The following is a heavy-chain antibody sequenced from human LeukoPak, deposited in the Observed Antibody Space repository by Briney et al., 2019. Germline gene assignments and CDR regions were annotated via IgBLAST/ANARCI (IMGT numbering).Heavy chain of an antibody. Sequence: ASVKVSCKASGYTFTTYDINWVRQAPGQGLERMGWMNPNSGNTGYPQTFQGRVTMTRNTSINTAYMELSSLRSEDTAVYYCARFSGDYGAYFDYWGQGTLVTVSS. J-gene: IGHJ4*02. CDR2: MNPNSGNT. CDR3: ARFSGDYGAYFDY. D-gene: IGHD4-17*01. CDR1: GYTFTTYD. V-gene: IGHV1-8*01.